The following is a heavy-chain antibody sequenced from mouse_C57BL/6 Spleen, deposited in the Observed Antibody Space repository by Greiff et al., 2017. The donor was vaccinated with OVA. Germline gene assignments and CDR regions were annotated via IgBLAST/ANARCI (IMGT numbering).Heavy chain of an antibody. CDR2: IDPENGDT. CDR3: TTYGSSYGGYFDV. D-gene: IGHD1-1*01. V-gene: IGHV14-4*01. CDR1: GFNIKDDY. J-gene: IGHJ1*03. Sequence: VQLQQSGAELVRPGASVKLSCTASGFNIKDDYMHWVKQRPEQGLEWIGWIDPENGDTEYASKFQGKATITADTSSNTAYLQLSSLTSEDTAVYYCTTYGSSYGGYFDVWGTGTTVTVSS.